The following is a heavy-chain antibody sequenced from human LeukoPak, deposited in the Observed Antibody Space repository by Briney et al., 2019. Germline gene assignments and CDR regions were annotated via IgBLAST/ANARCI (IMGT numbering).Heavy chain of an antibody. CDR1: GGSISTYY. D-gene: IGHD3-10*01. CDR3: AKTLRDLFSSYYYYYMDV. CDR2: IYYSGST. V-gene: IGHV4-59*01. J-gene: IGHJ6*03. Sequence: SETLSLTCTVSGGSISTYYWSWIRQPPGKGPEWIGYIYYSGSTNYNPSLKSRVTISVDTSKNQFSLKLSSVTAADTAVYYCAKTLRDLFSSYYYYYMDVWGKGTTVTVSS.